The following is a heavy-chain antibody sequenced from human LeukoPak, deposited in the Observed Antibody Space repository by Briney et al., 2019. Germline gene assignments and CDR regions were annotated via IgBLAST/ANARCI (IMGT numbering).Heavy chain of an antibody. J-gene: IGHJ5*02. V-gene: IGHV4-59*12. Sequence: SETLSLTCTVSGGSISSYYWSWIRQPPGKGLEWIGYIYYSGSTNYNPSLKSRVTISVDTSKNQFSPKLSSVTAADTAVYYCARSAASSSWFPTRRNWFDPWGQGTLVTVSS. CDR1: GGSISSYY. CDR3: ARSAASSSWFPTRRNWFDP. CDR2: IYYSGST. D-gene: IGHD6-13*01.